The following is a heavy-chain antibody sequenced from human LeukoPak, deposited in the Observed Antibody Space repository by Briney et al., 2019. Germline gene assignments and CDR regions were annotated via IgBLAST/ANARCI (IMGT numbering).Heavy chain of an antibody. Sequence: GGSLRLSCAASGFTFSSCGFNWVRQAPGKGLEWVSSIGPTGTDRYYADSVKGRFTTSRDNAKNSMYLQMDSLRDEDTAVYYCATETIGRHYDYWGQGTLLTVSS. V-gene: IGHV3-21*01. D-gene: IGHD1-14*01. CDR2: IGPTGTDR. CDR3: ATETIGRHYDY. J-gene: IGHJ4*02. CDR1: GFTFSSCG.